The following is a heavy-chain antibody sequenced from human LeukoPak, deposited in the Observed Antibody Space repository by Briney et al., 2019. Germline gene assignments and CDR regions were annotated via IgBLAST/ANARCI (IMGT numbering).Heavy chain of an antibody. CDR3: ARDSSSWYRAFDI. V-gene: IGHV3-7*03. CDR2: IKQAGTEK. CDR1: GFTFSSYW. J-gene: IGHJ3*02. Sequence: GGSLRLSCAASGFTFSSYWMTWVRQAPGKGLEWVANIKQAGTEKYYVDSVKGRFTTSRDNAKNSLFLQMNSLRAEDTAVYYCARDSSSWYRAFDIWGQGTMVTVSS. D-gene: IGHD6-13*01.